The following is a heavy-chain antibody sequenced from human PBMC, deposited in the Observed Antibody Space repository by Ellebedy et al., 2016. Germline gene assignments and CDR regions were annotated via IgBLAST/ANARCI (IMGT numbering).Heavy chain of an antibody. CDR1: GYSFTSYW. V-gene: IGHV5-51*01. D-gene: IGHD3-10*01. CDR2: IYPGDSDT. J-gene: IGHJ5*02. CDR3: ARSFFRGRHGGLGFDP. Sequence: GESLKISCQGSGYSFTSYWIGWVRQMPGKGLEWMGIIYPGDSDTRYSPSFQGQVTISADKSISTAYLQWSSLKASDTAMYYCARSFFRGRHGGLGFDPWGQGTLVTVSS.